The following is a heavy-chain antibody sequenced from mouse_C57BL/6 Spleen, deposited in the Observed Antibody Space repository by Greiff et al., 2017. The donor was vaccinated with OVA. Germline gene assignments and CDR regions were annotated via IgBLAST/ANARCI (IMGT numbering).Heavy chain of an antibody. CDR3: ARYPAIVATGDY. D-gene: IGHD1-1*01. J-gene: IGHJ2*01. CDR2: IYPGSGST. CDR1: GYTFTSYW. V-gene: IGHV1-55*01. Sequence: QVQLQQPGAELVKPGASVKMSCKASGYTFTSYWITWVKQRPGQGLEWIGDIYPGSGSTNYNEKFKSKATLTVDTSSSTAYMQLSSLTSEDSAVYYCARYPAIVATGDYWGQGTTLTVSS.